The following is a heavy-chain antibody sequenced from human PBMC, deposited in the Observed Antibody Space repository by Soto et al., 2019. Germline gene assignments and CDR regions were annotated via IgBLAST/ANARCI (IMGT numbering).Heavy chain of an antibody. CDR1: GYTFTSYA. CDR2: ISNYNGNT. V-gene: IGHV1-18*04. CDR3: VRAEGTTSDFDY. D-gene: IGHD4-17*01. J-gene: IGHJ4*02. Sequence: QVQLVQSGAEVKRPGASVKVSCKASGYTFTSYAFSWVRQAPGQGLEWMGWISNYNGNTNYAQKLQGRVTMTTDTSTSTAYMELRSLRSDDTAVYFCVRAEGTTSDFDYWGQGTLVTVSS.